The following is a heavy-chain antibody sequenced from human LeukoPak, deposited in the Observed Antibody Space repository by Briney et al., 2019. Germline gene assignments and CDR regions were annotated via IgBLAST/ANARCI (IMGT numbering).Heavy chain of an antibody. CDR2: INPTNGAT. Sequence: ASVKVPCKASGYTFTSCYMHWVRQAPGQGLEWMGIINPTNGATSYAQKFQGRVTMTRDTSTSTVYMELSSLRSEDTAVYYCATAPPSGTYYYFDYWGQGTLVTVSS. D-gene: IGHD1-26*01. J-gene: IGHJ4*02. V-gene: IGHV1-46*01. CDR1: GYTFTSCY. CDR3: ATAPPSGTYYYFDY.